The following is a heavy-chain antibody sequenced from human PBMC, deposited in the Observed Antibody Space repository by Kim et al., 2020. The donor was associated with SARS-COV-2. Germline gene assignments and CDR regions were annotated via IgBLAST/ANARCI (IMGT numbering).Heavy chain of an antibody. Sequence: GGSLRLSCAASGFTFSSYGMHWVRQAPGKGLEWVAVIWYDGSNKYYADSVKGRFTISRDNSKNTLYLQMNSLRAEDTAVYYCARARGLVIIPYFDYWGQGTLVTVSS. CDR2: IWYDGSNK. CDR1: GFTFSSYG. D-gene: IGHD3-9*01. V-gene: IGHV3-33*01. J-gene: IGHJ4*02. CDR3: ARARGLVIIPYFDY.